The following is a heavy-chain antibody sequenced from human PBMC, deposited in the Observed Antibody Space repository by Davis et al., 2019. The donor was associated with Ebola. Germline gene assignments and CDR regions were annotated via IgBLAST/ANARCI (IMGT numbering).Heavy chain of an antibody. CDR2: INPSIGNT. D-gene: IGHD3-10*01. J-gene: IGHJ4*02. CDR3: ASGEFVDF. CDR1: GSPITDHA. Sequence: ASVKVSCKASGSPITDHAITWVRQAPGQGLEWMGLINPSIGNTSLAQKFQGRVTLTRDTSTSTVHMDLNSLKSEDTAIYYCASGEFVDFWGQGTLVTVSS. V-gene: IGHV1-46*01.